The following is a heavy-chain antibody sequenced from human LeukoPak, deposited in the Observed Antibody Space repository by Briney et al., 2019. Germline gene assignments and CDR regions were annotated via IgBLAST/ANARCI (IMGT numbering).Heavy chain of an antibody. CDR2: ISYDGSNK. CDR1: GFTSSSYG. D-gene: IGHD1-26*01. CDR3: ARIRGSYFDI. Sequence: GGSLRLSCAASGFTSSSYGMHWVRQAPGKGLEWVAVISYDGSNKYYADSVKGQFTISRDNSKNTLYLQMNSLRADDTAVYYCARIRGSYFDIWGQGTMVTVSS. V-gene: IGHV3-30*03. J-gene: IGHJ3*02.